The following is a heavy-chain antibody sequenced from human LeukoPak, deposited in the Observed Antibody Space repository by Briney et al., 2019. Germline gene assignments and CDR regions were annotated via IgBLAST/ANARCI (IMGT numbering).Heavy chain of an antibody. Sequence: GGSLRFSCEGSGFTFSNFWMGWVRQAPGKGLQWVANIKTDGSEKYYVDSVKGRFTISRDNAKNSLYLQMNSLRAEDTAVYYCATYSSLNRREFQYWGQGTLLTVSS. J-gene: IGHJ1*01. CDR3: ATYSSLNRREFQY. CDR1: GFTFSNFW. D-gene: IGHD3-22*01. CDR2: IKTDGSEK. V-gene: IGHV3-7*01.